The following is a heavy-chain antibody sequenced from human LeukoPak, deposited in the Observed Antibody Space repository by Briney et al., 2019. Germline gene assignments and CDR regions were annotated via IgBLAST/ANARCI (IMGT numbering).Heavy chain of an antibody. V-gene: IGHV3-48*04. CDR2: ISSSGSTI. J-gene: IGHJ4*02. CDR1: GFTFGSYS. D-gene: IGHD2-21*02. Sequence: PGGSLRLSCAASGFTFGSYSMNWVRQAPGKGLEWVSYISSSGSTIYYADSVKGRFTISRDNAKNSLYLQMNSLKAEDTAVYYCARGAGVVVTAMRSYFDYWGQGTLVTVSS. CDR3: ARGAGVVVTAMRSYFDY.